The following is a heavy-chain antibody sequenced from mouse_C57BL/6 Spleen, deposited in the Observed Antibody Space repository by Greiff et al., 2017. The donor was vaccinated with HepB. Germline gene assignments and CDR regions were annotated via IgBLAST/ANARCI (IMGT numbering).Heavy chain of an antibody. CDR2: SRNKANDYTT. CDR1: GFTFSDFY. CDR3: ARDATYYYGSSYGYFDV. D-gene: IGHD1-1*01. Sequence: EVKVVESGGGLVQSGRSLRLSCATSGFTFSDFYMEWVRQAPGKGLEWIAASRNKANDYTTEYSASVKGRFIVSRDTSQSILYLQMNALRAEDTAIYYCARDATYYYGSSYGYFDVWGTGTTVTVSS. J-gene: IGHJ1*03. V-gene: IGHV7-1*01.